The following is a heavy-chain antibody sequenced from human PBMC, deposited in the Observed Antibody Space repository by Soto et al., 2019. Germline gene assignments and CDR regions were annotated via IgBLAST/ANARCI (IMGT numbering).Heavy chain of an antibody. D-gene: IGHD6-13*01. V-gene: IGHV1-2*04. CDR2: INPNSGGT. CDR1: GYTFTGYY. J-gene: IGHJ3*02. Sequence: EASVKVSCKASGYTFTGYYMHWVRQAPGQGLEWMGWINPNSGGTNYAQKFQGWVTMTRDTSISTAYMELSRLRSDDTAVYYCARCSSSWTDAFDIWGQGTMVTVSS. CDR3: ARCSSSWTDAFDI.